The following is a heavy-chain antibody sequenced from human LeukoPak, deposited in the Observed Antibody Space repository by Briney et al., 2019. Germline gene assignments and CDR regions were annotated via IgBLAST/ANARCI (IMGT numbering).Heavy chain of an antibody. CDR3: ARAGIIYGDYVPYYYYYMDV. V-gene: IGHV3-74*01. CDR1: GFTFSSYW. D-gene: IGHD4-17*01. J-gene: IGHJ6*03. CDR2: INSDGSST. Sequence: PGGSLRLSCAASGFTFSSYWMHWVRQAPGKGLVWVSRINSDGSSTSYADSVKGRFTISRDNAKNTLYLQMNSLRAEDTAVYYCARAGIIYGDYVPYYYYYMDVWGKGTTVTVSS.